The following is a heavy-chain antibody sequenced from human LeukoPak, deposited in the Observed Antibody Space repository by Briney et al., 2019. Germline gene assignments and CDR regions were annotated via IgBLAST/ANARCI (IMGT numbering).Heavy chain of an antibody. Sequence: GASVKVSCKASGYTFTGYYMHWVRQAPGQGLEWMGWINPNSGGTNYAQKFQGRVTMTRDTSTSTAYMELSRLRSDDTAVYYCARFYCSGGSCYRGNFDLWGRGTLVTVSS. CDR2: INPNSGGT. J-gene: IGHJ2*01. CDR3: ARFYCSGGSCYRGNFDL. CDR1: GYTFTGYY. V-gene: IGHV1-2*02. D-gene: IGHD2-15*01.